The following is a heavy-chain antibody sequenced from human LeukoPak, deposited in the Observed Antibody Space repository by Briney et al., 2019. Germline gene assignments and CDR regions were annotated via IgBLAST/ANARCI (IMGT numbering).Heavy chain of an antibody. Sequence: SETLSLTCTVSGGSITSYYWTWIRQPPGKGLEWIGYIYHSGTTNYNPPLKSRVTISVDTSKNLLSLKLSSVTAADTAVYYCAQKAPYSPGYSQHWGQGTLVTVSP. CDR3: AQKAPYSPGYSQH. J-gene: IGHJ1*01. D-gene: IGHD2-15*01. CDR2: IYHSGTT. V-gene: IGHV4-59*03. CDR1: GGSITSYY.